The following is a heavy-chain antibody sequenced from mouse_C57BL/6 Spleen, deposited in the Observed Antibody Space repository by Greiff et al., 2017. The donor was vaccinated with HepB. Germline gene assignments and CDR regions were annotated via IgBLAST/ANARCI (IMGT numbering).Heavy chain of an antibody. D-gene: IGHD1-2*01. V-gene: IGHV1-66*01. CDR1: GYSFTSYY. CDR3: ARGGDGRGFDY. CDR2: IYPGSGNT. J-gene: IGHJ2*01. Sequence: VQLQQSGPELVKPGASVKISCKASGYSFTSYYIHWVKQRPGQGLEWIGWIYPGSGNTKYNEKFKGKATLTADTSSSTAYMQLSSLTSEDSAVYYCARGGDGRGFDYWGQGTTLTVSA.